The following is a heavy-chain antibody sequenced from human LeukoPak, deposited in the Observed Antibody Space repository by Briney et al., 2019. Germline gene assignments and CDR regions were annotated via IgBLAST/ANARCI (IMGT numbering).Heavy chain of an antibody. J-gene: IGHJ4*02. Sequence: VASVKVSCKASGYTFTSYYMHWVRQAPGQGLEWMGIINPSGGSTSYAQKFQGRVTMTRDTSTSTVYMELSSLRSEDTAVYYCARDTLGYCSSTSCFLPDYWGQGTLVAVSS. D-gene: IGHD2-2*01. CDR2: INPSGGST. CDR1: GYTFTSYY. V-gene: IGHV1-46*01. CDR3: ARDTLGYCSSTSCFLPDY.